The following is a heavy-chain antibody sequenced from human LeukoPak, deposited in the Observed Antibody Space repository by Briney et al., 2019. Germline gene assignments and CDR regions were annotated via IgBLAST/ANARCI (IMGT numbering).Heavy chain of an antibody. Sequence: PSETLSLXCTVSGGSISSYYWSWIRQPPGKGLEWIGYIYYSGSTNYNPSLKSRVTISVDTSKNQFSLKLSSVTAADTAVYYCARDPAAAYFDYWGQGTLVTVSS. CDR3: ARDPAAAYFDY. J-gene: IGHJ4*02. CDR1: GGSISSYY. V-gene: IGHV4-59*01. D-gene: IGHD6-13*01. CDR2: IYYSGST.